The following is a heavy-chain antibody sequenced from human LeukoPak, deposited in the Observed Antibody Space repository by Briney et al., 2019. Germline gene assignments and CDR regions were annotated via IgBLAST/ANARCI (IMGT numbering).Heavy chain of an antibody. J-gene: IGHJ6*03. CDR2: ISGSGGST. CDR3: AKGGITMVRGTGIYYYYYMDV. V-gene: IGHV3-23*01. Sequence: PGGSLRLSCAASGFTFSNSGMSWVRQAPGKGLEWVSAISGSGGSTYYADSVKGRFTISRDNSKNTLYLQMNSLRAEDTAVYYCAKGGITMVRGTGIYYYYYMDVWGKGTTVTISS. CDR1: GFTFSNSG. D-gene: IGHD3-10*01.